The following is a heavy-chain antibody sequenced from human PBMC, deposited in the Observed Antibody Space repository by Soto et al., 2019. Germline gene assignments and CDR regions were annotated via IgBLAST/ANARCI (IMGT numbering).Heavy chain of an antibody. J-gene: IGHJ4*02. Sequence: PGGCLRLSCATSGFTFNSYRMNWVRPAPGKGLEWVSYISSSSSTIYYADSVKGRFTISRDNAKNSLYLQMNSLRDEDTAVYYRARDLTRRIAVAGTRNRFDYWGQGTLVTVSS. CDR2: ISSSSSTI. CDR1: GFTFNSYR. V-gene: IGHV3-48*02. CDR3: ARDLTRRIAVAGTRNRFDY. D-gene: IGHD6-19*01.